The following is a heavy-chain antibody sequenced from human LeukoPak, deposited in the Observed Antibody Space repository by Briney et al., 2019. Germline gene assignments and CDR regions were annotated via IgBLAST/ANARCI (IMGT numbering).Heavy chain of an antibody. J-gene: IGHJ4*02. CDR3: ARHLYSGRYYGIDY. D-gene: IGHD1-26*01. CDR1: GGSISSYY. CDR2: IYDSGST. V-gene: IGHV4-59*08. Sequence: SETLSLTCSVSGGSISSYYWSWIRQSPGKELEWIGYIYDSGSTNYNPSLKSRVTISIDTSKNQFSLKLNSVTAADTAVYYCARHLYSGRYYGIDYWGQGTLVTVSS.